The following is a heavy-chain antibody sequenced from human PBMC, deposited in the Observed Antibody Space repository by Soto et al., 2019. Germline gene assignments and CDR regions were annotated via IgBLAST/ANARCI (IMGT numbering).Heavy chain of an antibody. CDR2: ISYDGSNK. CDR1: GFTFSSYG. J-gene: IGHJ3*02. CDR3: AKDVNGAFDI. Sequence: SLRLSCAASGFTFSSYGMHWVRQAPGKGLEWVAVISYDGSNKYYADSVKGRFTISRDNSKNTLYLQMNSLRAEDTAVYYCAKDVNGAFDIWGQGTMVTVSS. V-gene: IGHV3-30*18.